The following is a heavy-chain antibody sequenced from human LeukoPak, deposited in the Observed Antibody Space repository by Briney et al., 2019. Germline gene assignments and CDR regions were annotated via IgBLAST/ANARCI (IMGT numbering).Heavy chain of an antibody. Sequence: ASVKVSCKASGYTFTSYYMHWVRQAPGQGLEWMGIINPSGGSTSYAQKFQGRVTMTRDTSTSTVYMELSSLRSEDTAVYFCARETERYYYDSSAYYDYWGQGTLVTVSS. V-gene: IGHV1-46*01. D-gene: IGHD3-22*01. CDR1: GYTFTSYY. CDR2: INPSGGST. CDR3: ARETERYYYDSSAYYDY. J-gene: IGHJ4*02.